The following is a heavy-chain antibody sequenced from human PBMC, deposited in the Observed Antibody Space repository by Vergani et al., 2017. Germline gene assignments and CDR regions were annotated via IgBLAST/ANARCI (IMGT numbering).Heavy chain of an antibody. V-gene: IGHV3-30*18. CDR2: ISNDGSKK. D-gene: IGHD3-10*01. CDR1: GFSFSSHA. J-gene: IGHJ6*03. Sequence: QVQLAESGGGRVQPGRSLRLSCAASGFSFSSHAIHWVRPAPGKGLEWVAVISNDGSKKYYAESVKGRFTISRDNSKSTLDLQMNILRTQDTAVYYCAKAGSVTSGSLQYNFYMDVWGKGPTVTVS. CDR3: AKAGSVTSGSLQYNFYMDV.